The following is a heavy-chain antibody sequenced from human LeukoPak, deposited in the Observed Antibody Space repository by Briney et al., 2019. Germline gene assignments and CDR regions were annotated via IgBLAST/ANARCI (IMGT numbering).Heavy chain of an antibody. CDR1: GFTFSDYY. CDR2: ISSSGSTI. V-gene: IGHV3-11*01. Sequence: GGSLRLSCAASGFTFSDYYMSWIRQAPGKGLEWVSYISSSGSTIYYADSVKGRFTISRDNAKNSLYLQMNSLRAEDTAVYYCARDIVVVVAALGSNDQWYFDLWGRGTLVTVSS. J-gene: IGHJ2*01. CDR3: ARDIVVVVAALGSNDQWYFDL. D-gene: IGHD2-15*01.